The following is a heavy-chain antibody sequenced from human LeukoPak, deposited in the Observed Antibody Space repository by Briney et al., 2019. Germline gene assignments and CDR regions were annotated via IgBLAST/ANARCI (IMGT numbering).Heavy chain of an antibody. D-gene: IGHD4/OR15-4a*01. Sequence: GGSLRLSCAASGFTFTNYGMSWVRQAPGKGLEWVSAISGSGFSTYYADSVKGRFTISRDNSKNTLYLQMNSLRAEDTAVYYCARRAGAYSHPYDYWGQGTLVTVSS. CDR1: GFTFTNYG. J-gene: IGHJ4*02. CDR3: ARRAGAYSHPYDY. CDR2: ISGSGFST. V-gene: IGHV3-23*01.